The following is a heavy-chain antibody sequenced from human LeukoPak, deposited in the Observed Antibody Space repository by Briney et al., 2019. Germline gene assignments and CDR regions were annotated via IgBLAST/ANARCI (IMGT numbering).Heavy chain of an antibody. J-gene: IGHJ4*02. CDR1: GFTFSSYA. D-gene: IGHD3-22*01. CDR2: ISHSGGST. CDR3: AGESGHYYDSSGYTSAPCGY. V-gene: IGHV3-23*01. Sequence: PGGSLRLSCAASGFTFSSYAMTWVRQAPGKGLEWVSGISHSGGSTYYADSVEGRFTISRDNSKNTLYLQMNSLRAEDTAVYYCAGESGHYYDSSGYTSAPCGYWGQGTLVTVSS.